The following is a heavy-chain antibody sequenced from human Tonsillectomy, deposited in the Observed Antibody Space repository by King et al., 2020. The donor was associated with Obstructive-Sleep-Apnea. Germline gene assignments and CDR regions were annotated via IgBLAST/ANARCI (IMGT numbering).Heavy chain of an antibody. CDR1: DGSISSYY. Sequence: QLQESGPGLVKPSETLSLTCTVSDGSISSYYWSWIRQPPGKGLEWIGYIYYSETTNYNPSLKSRVTISMDTSNNQFSLRLSSVTAADTAVYYCARLGSGYLFDYWGQGALVTVSS. D-gene: IGHD5-12*01. CDR3: ARLGSGYLFDY. CDR2: IYYSETT. V-gene: IGHV4-59*08. J-gene: IGHJ4*02.